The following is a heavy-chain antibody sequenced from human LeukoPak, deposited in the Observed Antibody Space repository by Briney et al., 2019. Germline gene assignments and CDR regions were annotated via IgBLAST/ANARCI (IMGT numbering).Heavy chain of an antibody. CDR1: GFTVSSNY. V-gene: IGHV3-53*01. Sequence: GSLRLSCAASGFTVSSNYMSWVRQAPGKGLEWVSVIYSGGNTYYADSVKGRFTIPRDNSKNTLYLQMYSLRAEDTAVYYCARGGSRGGYYYYFDSWGQGTLVTVSS. CDR2: IYSGGNT. CDR3: ARGGSRGGYYYYFDS. D-gene: IGHD3-22*01. J-gene: IGHJ4*02.